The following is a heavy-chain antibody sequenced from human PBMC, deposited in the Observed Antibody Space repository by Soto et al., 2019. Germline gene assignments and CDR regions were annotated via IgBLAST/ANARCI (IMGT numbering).Heavy chain of an antibody. Sequence: QLQLQESGPGLVKPSETLSLTCTVSGGSISSSSYYWGWIRQPPGKGLEWIGSIFYSGSTYYNPSLKSRVTISVDTSKNQFSLKLSSVTAADTALYFCAVVGYYYYYMDVWGKGTTVTVSS. V-gene: IGHV4-39*01. CDR1: GGSISSSSYY. J-gene: IGHJ6*03. CDR3: AVVGYYYYYMDV. D-gene: IGHD2-15*01. CDR2: IFYSGST.